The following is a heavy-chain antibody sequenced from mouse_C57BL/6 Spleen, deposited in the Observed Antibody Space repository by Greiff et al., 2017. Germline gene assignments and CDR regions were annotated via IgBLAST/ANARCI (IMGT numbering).Heavy chain of an antibody. CDR3: ARNWDDWYFDV. CDR2: IYPGDGDT. D-gene: IGHD4-1*01. Sequence: QVQLQQSGPELVKPGASVKISCKASGYAFSSSWMNWVKQRPGKGLEWIGRIYPGDGDTNYNGKFKGKATLTADKSSSTAYTQLSSLTSEDSAVYFCARNWDDWYFDVWGTGTTVTVSS. V-gene: IGHV1-82*01. CDR1: GYAFSSSW. J-gene: IGHJ1*03.